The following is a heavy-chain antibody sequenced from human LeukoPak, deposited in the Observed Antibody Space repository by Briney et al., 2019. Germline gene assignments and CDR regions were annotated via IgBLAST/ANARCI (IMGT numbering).Heavy chain of an antibody. Sequence: GGSLRLSCAASGFTFSSYAMHWVRQAPGKGLEWVAVISYDGSNKYYADSVKGRFTISRDNSKNTLYLQMNSLRAEDTAVYYCARDTSGWEEVGYYFDYWGQGTLVTVSS. J-gene: IGHJ4*02. CDR1: GFTFSSYA. CDR3: ARDTSGWEEVGYYFDY. D-gene: IGHD6-19*01. CDR2: ISYDGSNK. V-gene: IGHV3-30-3*01.